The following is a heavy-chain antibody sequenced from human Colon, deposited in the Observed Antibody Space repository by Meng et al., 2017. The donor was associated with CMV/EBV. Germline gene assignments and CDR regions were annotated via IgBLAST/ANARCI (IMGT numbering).Heavy chain of an antibody. J-gene: IGHJ4*02. D-gene: IGHD3-10*01. CDR3: AKAYGSGSYDFDY. CDR2: ISWNSGSI. CDR1: GFTFDDYA. V-gene: IGHV3-9*01. Sequence: GGSLRLSCAASGFTFDDYAMHWVRQAPGKGLEWVSGISWNSGSIGYADSVKGRFTISRDNAKNSLYLQMNSLRAEDTALYYCAKAYGSGSYDFDYWGQGTLVTVSS.